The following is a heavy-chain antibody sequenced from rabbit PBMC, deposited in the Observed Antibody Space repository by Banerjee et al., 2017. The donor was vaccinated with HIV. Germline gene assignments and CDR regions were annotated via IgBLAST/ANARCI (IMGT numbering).Heavy chain of an antibody. D-gene: IGHD6-1*01. Sequence: QEQLKESGGGPVTPAGSLTLTCTASGFTLSSSYWMCWVRQAPGKGLEWIGCIKTGSGSTNYASWAKGRFTISKNSSTTVTLQMTSLTAADTAAYFCARDLDSSGYDYDLWGPGTLVTVS. CDR3: ARDLDSSGYDYDL. CDR1: GFTLSSSYW. CDR2: IKTGSGST. J-gene: IGHJ6*01. V-gene: IGHV1S45*01.